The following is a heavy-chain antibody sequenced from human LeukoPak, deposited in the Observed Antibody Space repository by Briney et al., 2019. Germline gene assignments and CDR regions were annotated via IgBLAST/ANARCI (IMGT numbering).Heavy chain of an antibody. V-gene: IGHV3-21*01. J-gene: IGHJ4*02. CDR3: ARDSVAGTDY. Sequence: GGSLRLSCAASGFTFSSYSMNWVRQAPGKGLEWVSSISSSSSYIYYADSVKGRFTISRDNAKNSLNLQMNSLRAEDTAVYYCARDSVAGTDYWGQGTLVTVSS. CDR2: ISSSSSYI. CDR1: GFTFSSYS. D-gene: IGHD6-19*01.